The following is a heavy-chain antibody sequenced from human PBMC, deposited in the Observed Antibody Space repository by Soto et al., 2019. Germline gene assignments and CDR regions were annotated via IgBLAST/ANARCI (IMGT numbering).Heavy chain of an antibody. CDR2: IIPIFGTA. CDR3: ARDKPYGSGTYNWFDP. Sequence: QVQLVQSGAEVKKPGSSVKVSCKASGGTFSSYAISWVRQAPGQGLEWMGGIIPIFGTANYAQKFQGRVTITADESTSTAYMELSSLRAEDTAVYYCARDKPYGSGTYNWFDPWGQGTLVTVSS. V-gene: IGHV1-69*01. D-gene: IGHD3-10*01. J-gene: IGHJ5*02. CDR1: GGTFSSYA.